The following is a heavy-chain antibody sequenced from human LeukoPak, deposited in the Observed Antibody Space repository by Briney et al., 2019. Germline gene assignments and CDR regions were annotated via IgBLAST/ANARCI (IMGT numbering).Heavy chain of an antibody. CDR3: ARLADCSSSSCRSFDY. V-gene: IGHV1-2*02. CDR2: INPNSGFT. Sequence: GASVKVSCKASGYPFTGYYLHWVRQAPGQGLEWMGWINPNSGFTNYAQKFQGRVTMTRDTSISTACMELSRLRSDDTAVYYCARLADCSSSSCRSFDYWGQGTLVTVSS. J-gene: IGHJ4*02. CDR1: GYPFTGYY. D-gene: IGHD2-2*01.